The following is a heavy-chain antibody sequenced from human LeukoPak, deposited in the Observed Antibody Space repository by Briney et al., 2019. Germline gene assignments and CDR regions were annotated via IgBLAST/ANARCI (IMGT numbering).Heavy chain of an antibody. CDR1: GFIFSHYW. Sequence: GGSLRLSCAASGFIFSHYWLSWVRQAPGKGLEWVSSSSGSGGATYYADSMKGRFTISRDNSKNTLYLQMNSLRAEDTAVYYCAKDLWFGESENYFDYWGQGTLVTVSS. V-gene: IGHV3-23*01. J-gene: IGHJ4*02. D-gene: IGHD3-10*01. CDR3: AKDLWFGESENYFDY. CDR2: SSGSGGAT.